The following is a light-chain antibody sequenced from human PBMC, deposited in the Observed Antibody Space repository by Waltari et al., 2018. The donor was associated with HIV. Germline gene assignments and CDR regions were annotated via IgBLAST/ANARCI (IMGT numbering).Light chain of an antibody. CDR3: SSYTGITTLLYV. CDR1: TSAIGDYNY. CDR2: GVT. Sequence: HSALTQPAPVSGSPGQSIRISCTGLTSAIGDYNYVSWYQQHSDKAPKLIIYGVTQRPSGVSSRFSGSKSGNTASLTISGLQAEDEADYYCSSYTGITTLLYVFGSGTKVTVL. V-gene: IGLV2-14*01. J-gene: IGLJ1*01.